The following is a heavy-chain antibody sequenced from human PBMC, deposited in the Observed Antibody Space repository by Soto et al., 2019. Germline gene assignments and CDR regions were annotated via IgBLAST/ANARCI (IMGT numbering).Heavy chain of an antibody. D-gene: IGHD3-10*01. V-gene: IGHV1-18*01. Sequence: ASVKVSCTASGYTFTSYGISWVRQAPGQGLEWMGWISAYNGNTNYAQKLQGRVTMTTDTSTSTAYMELRSLRSDDTAVYYCARVRAMVRGVIAWFDPWGQGTLVTVSS. CDR1: GYTFTSYG. CDR3: ARVRAMVRGVIAWFDP. CDR2: ISAYNGNT. J-gene: IGHJ5*02.